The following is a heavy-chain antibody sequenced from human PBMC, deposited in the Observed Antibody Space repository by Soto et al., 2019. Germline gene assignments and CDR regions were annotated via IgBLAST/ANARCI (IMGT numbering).Heavy chain of an antibody. CDR1: GDTFTSYY. V-gene: IGHV1-46*01. Sequence: QVRLVQSGAEVKAPGASVKVSCKAPGDTFTSYYMHWVRQAPGHGLEWMGVINPNGGNTRFAQKFQGRVTMTSDTSTSTVYMELRGLTSEDTAVYYCARSSGGVFGLIIEGTNWFAPWGQGTLVTVSS. J-gene: IGHJ5*02. CDR2: INPNGGNT. CDR3: ARSSGGVFGLIIEGTNWFAP. D-gene: IGHD3-16*01.